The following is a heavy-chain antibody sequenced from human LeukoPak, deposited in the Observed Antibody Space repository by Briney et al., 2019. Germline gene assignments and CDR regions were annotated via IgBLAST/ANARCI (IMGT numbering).Heavy chain of an antibody. CDR2: IFGDGPGL. D-gene: IGHD5/OR15-5a*01. V-gene: IGHV3-21*06. CDR3: TREGGSTDAGF. Sequence: PGGSLRLSREASGFSFSASSMNWVRQAPGKGLEWVSSIFGDGPGLYYADSVKGRFTISRDNGKNSVYLEMNSLRDDDTAVYYCTREGGSTDAGFWGQGTLVTVSS. CDR1: GFSFSASS. J-gene: IGHJ4*02.